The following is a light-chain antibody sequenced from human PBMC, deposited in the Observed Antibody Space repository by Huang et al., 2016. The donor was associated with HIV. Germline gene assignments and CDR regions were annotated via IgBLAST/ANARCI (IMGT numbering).Light chain of an antibody. CDR1: QSLLHGDGQCY. J-gene: IGKJ2*01. CDR2: LGS. V-gene: IGKV2-28*01. CDR3: MQALQTPYT. Sequence: DIVLTQSPLSLPVTPGEPASISCKSSQSLLHGDGQCYLDWYLQKPGQSPQVLIYLGSNRASGVPDRFSGSRSGTDFTLKISRVEAEDVGVYYCMQALQTPYTFGQGTKL.